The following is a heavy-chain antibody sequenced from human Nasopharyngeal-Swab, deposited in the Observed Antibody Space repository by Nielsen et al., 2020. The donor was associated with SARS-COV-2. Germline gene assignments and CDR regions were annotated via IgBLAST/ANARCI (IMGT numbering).Heavy chain of an antibody. J-gene: IGHJ4*02. CDR1: GFSSSDYY. V-gene: IGHV3-11*06. CDR3: ARVEDNFGDYIDY. D-gene: IGHD4-17*01. Sequence: LSLTCAASGFSSSDYYMSWIRQAPGKGLEWVAYISSDRSIYTFYADSVKGRFIISRDTAKNLLSLQMDSLRVEDTAVYFCARVEDNFGDYIDYWGQGTLVAVSS. CDR2: ISSDRSIYT.